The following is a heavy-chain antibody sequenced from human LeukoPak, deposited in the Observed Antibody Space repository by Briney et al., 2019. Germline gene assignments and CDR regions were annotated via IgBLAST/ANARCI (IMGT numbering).Heavy chain of an antibody. CDR2: VIPVVDTT. Sequence: SVKVSCKIYGDAPNTYAITWVRQAHGQGLEWMGEVIPVVDTTNYAPNFQGRVTITTDESTSTAYMEMTRLTSEDTAVYYCARGLGSSSLGFDYWGQGTLVTVSS. J-gene: IGHJ4*02. V-gene: IGHV1-69*05. D-gene: IGHD6-6*01. CDR3: ARGLGSSSLGFDY. CDR1: GDAPNTYA.